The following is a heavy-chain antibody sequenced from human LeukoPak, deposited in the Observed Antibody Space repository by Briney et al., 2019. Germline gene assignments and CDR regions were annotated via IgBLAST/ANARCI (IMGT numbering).Heavy chain of an antibody. D-gene: IGHD2-2*01. J-gene: IGHJ4*02. CDR1: GFTFSSYG. CDR3: AKDSCSSTSCYPEGDY. V-gene: IGHV3-30*02. CDR2: IRYDGSNK. Sequence: GGSLRLSCAASGFTFSSYGMHWVRQAPGKGLEWVAFIRYDGSNKYYADSVKGRFTISRDNSKNTLHLQMNSLRAEDTAVYYCAKDSCSSTSCYPEGDYWGQGTLVTVSS.